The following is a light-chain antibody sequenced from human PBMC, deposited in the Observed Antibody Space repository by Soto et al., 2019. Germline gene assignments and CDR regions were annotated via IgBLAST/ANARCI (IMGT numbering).Light chain of an antibody. J-gene: IGKJ1*01. CDR3: QNHHCAPPRDWT. CDR1: QGISNY. CDR2: STS. Sequence: SQKTQSPSSLSASVGDRVTITCRASQGISNYLAWYQQKPGKVPKLLIYSTSTLQSGVPSRFSGSGSGTDFTLTISSLQPEDVATYYCQNHHCAPPRDWTFGQGTKVEIK. V-gene: IGKV1-27*01.